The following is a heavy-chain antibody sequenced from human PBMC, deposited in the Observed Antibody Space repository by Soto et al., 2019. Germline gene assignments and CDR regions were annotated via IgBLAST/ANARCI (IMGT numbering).Heavy chain of an antibody. Sequence: QVQLQESGPGLVKPSETLSLTCTVSGASIISYYWSWIRQPPGKGLEWIGYIYYSGTTNYNPSLTSXVXKSLNTSKSQVALKLSSVTAADTAVYYCARSTLSDVWGQGTTVTVSS. CDR1: GASIISYY. CDR3: ARSTLSDV. D-gene: IGHD2-2*01. CDR2: IYYSGTT. V-gene: IGHV4-59*08. J-gene: IGHJ6*02.